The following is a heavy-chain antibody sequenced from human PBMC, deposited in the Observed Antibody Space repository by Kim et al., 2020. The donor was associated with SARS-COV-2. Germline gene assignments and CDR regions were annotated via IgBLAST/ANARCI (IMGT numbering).Heavy chain of an antibody. V-gene: IGHV4-34*01. CDR2: INHSGSS. D-gene: IGHD3-9*01. Sequence: SETLSLTCAVYGGSFSGYYWSWIRQPPGKGLEWIGEINHSGSSNYNPSLKSRVTISVDTSKNQFSLKLSSVTAADTAVYYCARGLVVLRYQGGYYGMDVWGQGTTVTVSS. CDR1: GGSFSGYY. J-gene: IGHJ6*02. CDR3: ARGLVVLRYQGGYYGMDV.